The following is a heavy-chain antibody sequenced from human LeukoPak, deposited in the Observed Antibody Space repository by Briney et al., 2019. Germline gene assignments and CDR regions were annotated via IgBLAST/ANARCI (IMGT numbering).Heavy chain of an antibody. CDR2: ISGNGGST. CDR3: AKGIAAAGRRRHYYYYMDV. J-gene: IGHJ6*03. Sequence: PGGSLRLSCAASGFTFSSYAMSWVRQAPGKGLEWVSAISGNGGSTYYADSVKGRFTISRDNSKNTLYLQMNGLRAEDTAVYYCAKGIAAAGRRRHYYYYMDVWGKGTTVTVSS. D-gene: IGHD6-13*01. CDR1: GFTFSSYA. V-gene: IGHV3-23*01.